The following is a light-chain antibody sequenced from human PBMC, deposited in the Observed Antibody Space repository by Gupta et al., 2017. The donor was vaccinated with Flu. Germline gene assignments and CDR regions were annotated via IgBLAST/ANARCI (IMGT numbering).Light chain of an antibody. V-gene: IGLV1-47*01. J-gene: IGLJ2*01. CDR1: DSNIGIKY. CDR2: RSN. CDR3: AEWDDSVRGVV. Sequence: RVTITLSGGDSNIGIKYVYWHPQIPGAAPKLLIYRSNQRPSGVPARFSGSKSGTSASLAISGLRSEDEADDYCAEWDDSVRGVVFGGGTKLTV.